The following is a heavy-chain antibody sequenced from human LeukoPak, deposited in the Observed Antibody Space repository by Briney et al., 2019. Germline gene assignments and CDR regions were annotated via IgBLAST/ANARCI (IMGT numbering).Heavy chain of an antibody. CDR3: ARVRSYYDSSGPFDY. CDR1: GGSISSGSYH. CDR2: IYPSGST. Sequence: PSETLSLTCTVSGGSISSGSYHWSWIRQPAGKALEWIGRIYPSGSTNYDPSLKSRVTISVDTSKNQFSLKLSSVTAADTAVYYCARVRSYYDSSGPFDYWGQGTLVTVSS. D-gene: IGHD3-22*01. J-gene: IGHJ4*02. V-gene: IGHV4-61*02.